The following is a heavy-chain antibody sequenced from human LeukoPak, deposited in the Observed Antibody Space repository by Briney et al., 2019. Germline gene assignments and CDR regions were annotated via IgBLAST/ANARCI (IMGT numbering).Heavy chain of an antibody. Sequence: PSETLSLTCTVSGGSISSYYWSWIRQPPGKGLEWIGYIYYSGSTSYNPSLKSRVTISVDTSKSQFSLKLSSVTAADTAVYYCARSSIKRSWFDPWGQGTLVTVSS. CDR2: IYYSGST. J-gene: IGHJ5*02. CDR3: ARSSIKRSWFDP. CDR1: GGSISSYY. V-gene: IGHV4-59*01. D-gene: IGHD3-10*01.